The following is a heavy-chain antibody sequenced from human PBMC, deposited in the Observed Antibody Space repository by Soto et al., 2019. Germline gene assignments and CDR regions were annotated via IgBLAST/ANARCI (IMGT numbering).Heavy chain of an antibody. V-gene: IGHV1-69*19. J-gene: IGHJ4*02. CDR1: GGTFNTYA. Sequence: QVQLVQSGAEMKKPGSSVKVSCQSSGGTFNTYAMNWVRQAPGQGPEWMGDISPMFGAANYAPKFQGRGTITADESPGTSYMQLSSLTSEDTALYFCAREVQVHTPAFVYWGQGTLVTVSS. D-gene: IGHD3-10*01. CDR2: ISPMFGAA. CDR3: AREVQVHTPAFVY.